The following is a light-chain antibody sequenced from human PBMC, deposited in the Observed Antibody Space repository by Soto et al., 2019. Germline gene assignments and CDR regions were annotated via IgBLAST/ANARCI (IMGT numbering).Light chain of an antibody. V-gene: IGKV3-11*01. CDR2: LTS. Sequence: EVVLTQSPSALSSFPGDRVTLSCRAGQSVNTRLAWYQHKPGQAPRLLIYLTSNRAAGIPARFSGSGSETDFTLTISHVEPEDFAVYYCQQRQSCPRTFGRGTKVDI. CDR3: QQRQSCPRT. CDR1: QSVNTR. J-gene: IGKJ1*01.